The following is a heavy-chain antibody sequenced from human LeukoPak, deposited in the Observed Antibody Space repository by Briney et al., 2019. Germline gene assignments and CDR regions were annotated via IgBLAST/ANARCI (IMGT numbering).Heavy chain of an antibody. D-gene: IGHD3-10*01. V-gene: IGHV1-18*01. CDR2: ISAYNGNT. J-gene: IGHJ4*02. CDR3: ARDDRGWFGELFFDY. CDR1: GYTFTSYG. Sequence: ASVKVSCKASGYTFTSYGISWVRQAPGQGLEWMGWISAYNGNTNYAQKLQGRVTMTTDTSTSTAYMELRSLRSDDTAVYYCARDDRGWFGELFFDYWGQGTLVTVSS.